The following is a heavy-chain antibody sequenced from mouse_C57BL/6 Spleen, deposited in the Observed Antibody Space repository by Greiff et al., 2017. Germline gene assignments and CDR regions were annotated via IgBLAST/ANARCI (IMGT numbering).Heavy chain of an antibody. V-gene: IGHV5-16*01. CDR2: INYDGSST. J-gene: IGHJ4*01. CDR3: ASDLYYYGSSYSAMDY. CDR1: GFTFSDYY. Sequence: EVQRVESEGGLVQPGSSMKLSCTASGFTFSDYYMAWVRQVPEKGLEWVANINYDGSSTYYLDSLKSRFIISRDNAKNILYLQMRSLKSEDTATYYCASDLYYYGSSYSAMDYWGQGTSVTVSS. D-gene: IGHD1-1*01.